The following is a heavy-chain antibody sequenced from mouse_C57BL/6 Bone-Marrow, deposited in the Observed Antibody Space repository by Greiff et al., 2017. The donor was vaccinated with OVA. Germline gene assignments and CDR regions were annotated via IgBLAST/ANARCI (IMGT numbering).Heavy chain of an antibody. CDR2: IYPGDGDT. Sequence: QVQLQQSGAELVKPGASVKISCKASGYAFSSYWMNWVKQRPGQGLEWIGQIYPGDGDTNYNGKFKGKAPLTADKSSSTAYMQLSSLTTEESAVYFGARERAYDNTSAWFAYWGQGTLVTVSA. CDR3: ARERAYDNTSAWFAY. V-gene: IGHV1-80*01. CDR1: GYAFSSYW. D-gene: IGHD5-1-1*01. J-gene: IGHJ3*01.